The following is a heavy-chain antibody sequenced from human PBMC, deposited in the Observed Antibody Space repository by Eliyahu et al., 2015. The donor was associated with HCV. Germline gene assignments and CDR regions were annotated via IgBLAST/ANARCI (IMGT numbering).Heavy chain of an antibody. D-gene: IGHD2-15*01. CDR2: IYYSGST. CDR1: GGSXSSGDYY. V-gene: IGHV4-30-4*01. Sequence: QVQLQESGPGLVKPSQTLSLTCTVSGGSXSSGDYYWSWIRQPPGKGLEWIGYIYYSGSTYYNPSLKSRVTISVDTSKNQFSLKLSSVTAADTAVYYCARESLYCSGGSCYPDYWGQGTLVTVSS. J-gene: IGHJ4*02. CDR3: ARESLYCSGGSCYPDY.